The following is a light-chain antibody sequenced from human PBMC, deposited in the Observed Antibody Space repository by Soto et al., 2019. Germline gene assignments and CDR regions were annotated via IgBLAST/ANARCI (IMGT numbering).Light chain of an antibody. CDR3: QQGST. CDR1: QNVSSSY. V-gene: IGKV3-20*01. CDR2: GAS. J-gene: IGKJ2*01. Sequence: EIVLTQSPGTLSLSPGERATLSCRASQNVSSSYLAWYQQKPGQAPRLLIYGASSRATGIPDRFSGSGSGTDFTLTISRLEPEDFAVYYCQQGSTFGQGTKLEIK.